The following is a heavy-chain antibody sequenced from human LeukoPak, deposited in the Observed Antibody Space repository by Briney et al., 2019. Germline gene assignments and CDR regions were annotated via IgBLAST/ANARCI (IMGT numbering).Heavy chain of an antibody. CDR1: GGSISSYC. V-gene: IGHV4-4*09. CDR2: IYTSGST. J-gene: IGHJ6*03. D-gene: IGHD6-6*01. Sequence: SETLSLTCTVSGGSISSYCWSWIRQPPGKGLEWIGYIYTSGSTNYNPSLKSRGTISVDTSKNHFSLKLSPVTAADTAVYYGAGGYCSSNGLDYYYYMDVWGKGTTVTVSS. CDR3: AGGYCSSNGLDYYYYMDV.